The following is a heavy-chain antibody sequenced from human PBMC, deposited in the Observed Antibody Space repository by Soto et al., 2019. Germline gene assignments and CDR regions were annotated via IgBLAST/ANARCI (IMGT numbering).Heavy chain of an antibody. CDR3: AKDIHRAIVGATSHFDY. V-gene: IGHV3-9*01. CDR1: GFTFDDYA. D-gene: IGHD1-26*01. CDR2: ISWNSGSI. J-gene: IGHJ4*02. Sequence: EVQLLESGGGLVQPGGSLRLSCAASGFTFDDYAMHWVRQAPGKGLEWVSGISWNSGSIGYADSVKGRFTISRDNAKNSLYLQMNSLRAEDTALYYCAKDIHRAIVGATSHFDYWGQGTLVTVSS.